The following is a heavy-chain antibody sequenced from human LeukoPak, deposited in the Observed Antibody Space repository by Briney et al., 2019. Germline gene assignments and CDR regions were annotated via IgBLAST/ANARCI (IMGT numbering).Heavy chain of an antibody. CDR1: GGSISSGDYY. D-gene: IGHD3-10*01. V-gene: IGHV4-30-4*08. CDR2: ISYSGST. J-gene: IGHJ5*02. Sequence: SETLSLTCTVSGGSISSGDYYWNWIRQPPGKGLEWIGYISYSGSTYYNPSLKSRVTVSMDTSKNQFSLKLNSVTAADTAVYYCARAMVRGVIIPWGQGTLVTVSS. CDR3: ARAMVRGVIIP.